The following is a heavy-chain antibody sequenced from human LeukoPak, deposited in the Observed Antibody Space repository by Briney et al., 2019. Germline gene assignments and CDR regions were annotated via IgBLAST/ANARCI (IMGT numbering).Heavy chain of an antibody. Sequence: PGGSLRLSCTAAGFTFGDYAMSWVRQAPGKGLEWVGFIRGKTYGGTTEYAASVKGRFTFSRDDSKSIAYLQMNSLKTEDTAVYYCTYTYDSTGYYPGTFDYWGQGTLVTVSS. D-gene: IGHD3-22*01. CDR2: IRGKTYGGTT. J-gene: IGHJ4*02. CDR3: TYTYDSTGYYPGTFDY. V-gene: IGHV3-49*04. CDR1: GFTFGDYA.